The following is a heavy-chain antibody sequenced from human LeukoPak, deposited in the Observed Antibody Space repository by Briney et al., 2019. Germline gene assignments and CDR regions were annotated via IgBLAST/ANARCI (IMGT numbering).Heavy chain of an antibody. CDR2: MFYSGST. Sequence: SETLSLTCTVSGDSISSSYYYWGWIRQPPGRGLEWIGSMFYSGSTYYNPSLKSRVTISVDTSKNQFSLKLRSVTAADTAVYYCARVTGYRIEDYFDYWGQGTLVTVSS. J-gene: IGHJ4*02. CDR3: ARVTGYRIEDYFDY. CDR1: GDSISSSYYY. V-gene: IGHV4-39*07. D-gene: IGHD6-13*01.